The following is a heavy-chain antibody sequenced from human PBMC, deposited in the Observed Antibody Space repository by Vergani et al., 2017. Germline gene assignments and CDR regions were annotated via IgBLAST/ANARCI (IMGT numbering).Heavy chain of an antibody. CDR3: ARHEECSSTSCYTGVNFQH. J-gene: IGHJ1*01. V-gene: IGHV4-34*01. D-gene: IGHD2-2*02. CDR2: INHSGST. CDR1: GGSFSGYY. Sequence: QVQLQQWGAGLLKPSETLSLTCAVYGGSFSGYYWSWIRQPPGKGLEWIGEINHSGSTNYNPSLKSRVTISVDTSKNQFSLKLSSVTAADTAVYYCARHEECSSTSCYTGVNFQHWGQGTLVTVSS.